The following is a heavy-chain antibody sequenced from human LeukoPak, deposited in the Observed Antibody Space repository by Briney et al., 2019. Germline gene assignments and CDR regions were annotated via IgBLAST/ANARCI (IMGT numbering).Heavy chain of an antibody. D-gene: IGHD6-13*01. CDR2: INPNSGGT. J-gene: IGHJ4*02. CDR3: AREEVIAAAGPTLDY. Sequence: ASVKVSCKASGYTFTDYDMHLVRQAPGQGLEWMGWINPNSGGTNYAQKFQGRVTMTRDTSISTAYMELSRLRSDDTAVFYCAREEVIAAAGPTLDYWGQGALVTVSS. CDR1: GYTFTDYD. V-gene: IGHV1-2*02.